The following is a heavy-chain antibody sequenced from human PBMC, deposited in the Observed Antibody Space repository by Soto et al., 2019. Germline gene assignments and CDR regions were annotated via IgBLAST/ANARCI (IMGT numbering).Heavy chain of an antibody. CDR1: GFSLTTSGVG. V-gene: IGHV2-5*01. J-gene: IGHJ5*02. D-gene: IGHD2-15*01. CDR3: ASRYSSGGSCYSSGWFDP. Sequence: SGPTLVNPTQTLTLPCTFSGFSLTTSGVGVGWIRQHPGKALEWLALIYWNDDKRYSPSLKSRLTITKDTSKNQVVLTRPNMEPVDTATYYGASRYSSGGSCYSSGWFDPWGQGTMVTVSS. CDR2: IYWNDDK.